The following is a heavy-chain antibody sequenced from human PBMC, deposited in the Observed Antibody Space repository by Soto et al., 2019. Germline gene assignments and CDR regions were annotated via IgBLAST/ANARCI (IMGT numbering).Heavy chain of an antibody. J-gene: IGHJ4*02. Sequence: GGSLRLSCAASGFTFSSYSMNWVRQTPGKGLEWISYISTSSSTIYYADSVKSRFTISIDNAKNSLYLQMNSVRDEDTAVYYCARVDWNIAVAGDYWGQGTLVTVSS. D-gene: IGHD6-19*01. V-gene: IGHV3-48*02. CDR2: ISTSSSTI. CDR3: ARVDWNIAVAGDY. CDR1: GFTFSSYS.